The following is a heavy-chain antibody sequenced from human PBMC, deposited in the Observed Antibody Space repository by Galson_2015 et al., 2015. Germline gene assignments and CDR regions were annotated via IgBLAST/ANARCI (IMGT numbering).Heavy chain of an antibody. CDR3: ARDAFEYSSSSYNDAFDI. CDR2: IDWDDDK. V-gene: IGHV2-70*04. D-gene: IGHD6-6*01. CDR1: GFPLSTSGMR. J-gene: IGHJ3*02. Sequence: PALVKPTQTLTLTCTFSGFPLSTSGMRVSWIRQPPGKALEWLARIDWDDDKFYSTSLKTRLTISKDTSKNQVVLTMTNMDPVDTATYYCARDAFEYSSSSYNDAFDIWGQGTMVTVSS.